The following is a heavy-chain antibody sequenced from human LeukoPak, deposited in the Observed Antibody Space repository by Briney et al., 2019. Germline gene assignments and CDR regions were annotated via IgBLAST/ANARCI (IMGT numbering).Heavy chain of an antibody. Sequence: ASVKVSCKASGGTFCSYAISWVRQAPGQGLEWMGGIIPIFGTANYAQKFQGRVTITADESTSTAYMELSSLRSDDTAVYYCARRAYYYDSSGYTYYYYYYMDVWGKGTTVTVSS. CDR1: GGTFCSYA. V-gene: IGHV1-69*13. J-gene: IGHJ6*03. CDR3: ARRAYYYDSSGYTYYYYYYMDV. CDR2: IIPIFGTA. D-gene: IGHD3-22*01.